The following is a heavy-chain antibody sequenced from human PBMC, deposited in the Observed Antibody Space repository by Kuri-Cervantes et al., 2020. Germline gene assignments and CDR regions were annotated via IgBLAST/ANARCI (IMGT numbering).Heavy chain of an antibody. Sequence: GGSLRLSCAASGFTFSSYGMHWVRQAPGKGLEWVAVISYDGSNKYYADSVKGRFTISRDNSKNTLYLQMNSLRAEDTAVYYCAKDPAERITNRNWFDPWGQGTLVTVSS. CDR1: GFTFSSYG. D-gene: IGHD3-10*01. CDR2: ISYDGSNK. V-gene: IGHV3-30*18. J-gene: IGHJ5*02. CDR3: AKDPAERITNRNWFDP.